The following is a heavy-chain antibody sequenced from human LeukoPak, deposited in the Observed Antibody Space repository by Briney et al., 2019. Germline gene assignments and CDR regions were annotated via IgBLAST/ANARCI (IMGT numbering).Heavy chain of an antibody. CDR2: ISAYNGNT. J-gene: IGHJ4*02. V-gene: IGHV1-18*01. D-gene: IGHD1-26*01. CDR1: VYTFTSYG. Sequence: ASVKVSCKASVYTFTSYGISWVRQAPGQGLEWMGWISAYNGNTKYAQNLQGRGTMTTDTPTSTAYMELRSLRSDDTAVYYCARSLSVGAPYYFDSWGQGTLVTVSS. CDR3: ARSLSVGAPYYFDS.